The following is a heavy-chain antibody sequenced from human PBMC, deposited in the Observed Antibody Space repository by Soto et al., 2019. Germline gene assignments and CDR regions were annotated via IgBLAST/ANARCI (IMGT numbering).Heavy chain of an antibody. CDR3: AREGCSSTSCFYYYYYGMDV. Sequence: SETLSLTCAVSGGSISSSNWWSWVRQPPGKGLEWIGEIYHSGSTNYNPSLKSRVTISVDKSKNQFSLKLSSVTAADTAVYYCAREGCSSTSCFYYYYYGMDVWGQGTTVTVSS. J-gene: IGHJ6*02. D-gene: IGHD2-2*01. V-gene: IGHV4-4*02. CDR2: IYHSGST. CDR1: GGSISSSNW.